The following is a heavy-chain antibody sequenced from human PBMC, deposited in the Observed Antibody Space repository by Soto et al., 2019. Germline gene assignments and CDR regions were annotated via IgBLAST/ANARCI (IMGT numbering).Heavy chain of an antibody. Sequence: EVQLLDSGGGLVLPGGSQRLSCAASGFTFTNYAMSWVRQAPGRGLEWVSTIIASGGSTYYADSVQGRFTISRDNSKNTLYLQMDSLRAEDTAIYYCAKQPLCLYYLDYWGQGSLVTVSS. D-gene: IGHD3-10*02. CDR3: AKQPLCLYYLDY. CDR2: IIASGGST. V-gene: IGHV3-23*01. J-gene: IGHJ4*02. CDR1: GFTFTNYA.